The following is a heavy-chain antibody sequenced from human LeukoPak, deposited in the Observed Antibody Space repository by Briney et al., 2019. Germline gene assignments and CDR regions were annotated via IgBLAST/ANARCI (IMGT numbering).Heavy chain of an antibody. V-gene: IGHV4-59*01. J-gene: IGHJ3*01. CDR1: GGSISSYF. D-gene: IGHD6-25*01. CDR2: IYYSGST. CDR3: ASARLGSGLEGAFDV. Sequence: SETLSLTCTVSGGSISSYFWSWIRQPPGKGLEWIGYIYYSGSTNYNPSLKSRVTISVDTSKNQFSLKLSSVTAADTAVYYCASARLGSGLEGAFDVWGQGTMVTVSS.